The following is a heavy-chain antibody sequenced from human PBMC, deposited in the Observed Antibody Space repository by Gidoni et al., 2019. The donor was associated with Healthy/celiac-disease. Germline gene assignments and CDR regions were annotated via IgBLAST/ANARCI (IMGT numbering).Heavy chain of an antibody. CDR3: ARTSHSSFWSGSSYYYYMDV. CDR2: IIPIFGTA. J-gene: IGHJ6*03. CDR1: GGTFSSYA. Sequence: QVQLVQSGAEVKKPGSSVKVSCKASGGTFSSYAISWVRQAPGQGLEWMGGIIPIFGTANYAQKFQGRVTITADESTSTAYMELSSLRSEDTAVYYCARTSHSSFWSGSSYYYYMDVWGKGTTVTVSS. V-gene: IGHV1-69*01. D-gene: IGHD3-3*01.